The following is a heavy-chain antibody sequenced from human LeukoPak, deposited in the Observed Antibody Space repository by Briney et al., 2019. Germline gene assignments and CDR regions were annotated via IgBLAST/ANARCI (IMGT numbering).Heavy chain of an antibody. CDR3: AKHSHDGSAPYYEVQLDY. J-gene: IGHJ4*02. D-gene: IGHD3-22*01. V-gene: IGHV3-23*01. CDR1: GFTFTSFA. Sequence: TGGSLRLSCAASGFTFTSFAMSWVRQAPGKGLEWVSTISRSGVATYYANSVKGRFNISRDNSKNTVYLQMNSPRAEDTAIYYCAKHSHDGSAPYYEVQLDYWGQGTLVTVSS. CDR2: ISRSGVAT.